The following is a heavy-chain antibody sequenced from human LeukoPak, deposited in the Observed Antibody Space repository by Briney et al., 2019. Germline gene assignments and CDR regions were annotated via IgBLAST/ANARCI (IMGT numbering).Heavy chain of an antibody. Sequence: GGSLRLSCAASGFTFSSYAMSWVRQAPGKGLEWVSAISGSGGSTYYADSVKGRFTISRDSSKNTLYLQMNSLRAEDTAVYYCAKGYIAAAGTGSYAFDIWGQGTMVTVSS. CDR1: GFTFSSYA. CDR2: ISGSGGST. CDR3: AKGYIAAAGTGSYAFDI. J-gene: IGHJ3*02. V-gene: IGHV3-23*01. D-gene: IGHD6-13*01.